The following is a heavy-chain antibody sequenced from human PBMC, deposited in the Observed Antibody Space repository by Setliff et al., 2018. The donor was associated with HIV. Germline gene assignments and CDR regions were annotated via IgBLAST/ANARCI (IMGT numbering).Heavy chain of an antibody. Sequence: LSLTCTVSGGPVSTYYWSWIRQPAGKGLEWIGRFYVGGDTNYNPSLKSRVTISLDTSKNQFSLKLTSVTAADTAVYYCARGPRPVDVDYYYMDVWGKGTTVTVSS. V-gene: IGHV4-4*07. CDR1: GGPVSTYY. CDR3: ARGPRPVDVDYYYMDV. CDR2: FYVGGDT. J-gene: IGHJ6*03.